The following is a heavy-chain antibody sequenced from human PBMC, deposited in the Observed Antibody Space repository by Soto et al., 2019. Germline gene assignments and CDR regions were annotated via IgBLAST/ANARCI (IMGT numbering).Heavy chain of an antibody. Sequence: QVQLVQSGAEVKKPGASVKVSCKTSGYTFTYYHIHWLRQAPGQGPEWMGKIYPSGGSTNYAPKFWGEVTRSMDTSTSTVYMELSSLRSDDTAMYYCEIDAAFGNYAYNCFDPCGQGTLVTVSS. J-gene: IGHJ5*02. CDR2: IYPSGGST. CDR3: EIDAAFGNYAYNCFDP. CDR1: GYTFTYYH. D-gene: IGHD4-4*01. V-gene: IGHV1-46*01.